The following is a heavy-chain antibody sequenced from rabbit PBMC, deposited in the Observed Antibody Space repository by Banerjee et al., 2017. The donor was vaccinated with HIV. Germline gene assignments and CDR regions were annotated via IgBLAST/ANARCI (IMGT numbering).Heavy chain of an antibody. Sequence: QSLEESGGDLVKPGASLTLTCTASGFSFSSSYYMYWVRQAPGKGLEWIACIVTGSGATYYASWAKGRFTISKTSSTTVTLQMTSLTASDTATYFCTRLEVVAGVYYFNLWGPGTLVTVS. V-gene: IGHV1S40*01. CDR2: IVTGSGAT. D-gene: IGHD4-1*01. CDR1: GFSFSSSYY. J-gene: IGHJ4*01. CDR3: TRLEVVAGVYYFNL.